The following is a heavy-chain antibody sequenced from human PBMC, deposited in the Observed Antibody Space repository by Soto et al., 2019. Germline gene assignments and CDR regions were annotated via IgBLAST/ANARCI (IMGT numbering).Heavy chain of an antibody. CDR1: GYTFTSYC. CDR2: INPSGGST. V-gene: IGHV1-46*01. CDR3: ARGPGEWLSPNPYYFDS. Sequence: ASVKVSCKASGYTFTSYCMHWVRQAPGQGLEWMGIINPSGGSTSYAQKFQGRVTMTRDTSTTTVYMERSSLRSEDTAVYFCARGPGEWLSPNPYYFDSWGQGTLVTVSS. D-gene: IGHD3-3*01. J-gene: IGHJ4*02.